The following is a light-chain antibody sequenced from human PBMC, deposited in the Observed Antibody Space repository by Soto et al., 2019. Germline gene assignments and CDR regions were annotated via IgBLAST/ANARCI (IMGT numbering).Light chain of an antibody. CDR1: RSDVGGYNY. CDR3: SSYAGSNNLV. CDR2: EVN. V-gene: IGLV2-8*01. Sequence: QSALTQPPSASGSPGQSVTISCTGTRSDVGGYNYVSWYQQHPGKAPKLMIYEVNKRPSGVPDRFSGFKSGNTASLTVSGLQAEDEADYYCSSYAGSNNLVFGGGTQLTVL. J-gene: IGLJ2*01.